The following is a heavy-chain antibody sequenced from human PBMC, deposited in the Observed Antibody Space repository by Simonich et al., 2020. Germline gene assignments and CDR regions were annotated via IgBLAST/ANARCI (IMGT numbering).Heavy chain of an antibody. CDR3: ARDFRLQLVEIGTYYYYGMDV. Sequence: EVQLVESGGGLVQPGGSLRLSCAASGFTFSSYEMNWVRQAPGKGLEWVSYISSSVSTIYYADSVKGRFTTSRDNAKNSLYRQMNSLRAEDTAVYYCARDFRLQLVEIGTYYYYGMDVWGQGTTVTVSS. CDR1: GFTFSSYE. D-gene: IGHD6-6*01. V-gene: IGHV3-48*03. J-gene: IGHJ6*02. CDR2: ISSSVSTI.